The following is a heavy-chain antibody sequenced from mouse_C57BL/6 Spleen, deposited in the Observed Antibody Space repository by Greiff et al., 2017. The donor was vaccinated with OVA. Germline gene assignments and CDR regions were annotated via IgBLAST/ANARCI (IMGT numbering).Heavy chain of an antibody. CDR3: VREGYSLDY. D-gene: IGHD2-3*01. CDR2: IRSKSNNYAT. CDR1: GFSFNTYA. Sequence: EVKLVESGGGLVQPKGSLKLSCAASGFSFNTYAMNWVRQAPGKGLEWVARIRSKSNNYATYYADSVKDRFTISRDDSESMLYLQMNNLKTEDTAMYYCVREGYSLDYWGQGTTLTVSS. V-gene: IGHV10-1*01. J-gene: IGHJ2*01.